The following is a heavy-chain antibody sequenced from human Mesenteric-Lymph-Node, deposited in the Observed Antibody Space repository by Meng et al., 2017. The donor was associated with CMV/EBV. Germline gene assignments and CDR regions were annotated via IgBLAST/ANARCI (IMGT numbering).Heavy chain of an antibody. CDR3: GRGQQTFDP. CDR1: GGTFSSYT. D-gene: IGHD1-1*01. V-gene: IGHV1-2*06. CDR2: INPNSGVS. J-gene: IGHJ5*02. Sequence: QVQLVQSGAEVKKPGSSVKVSCKASGGTFSSYTISWVRQAPGQGLEWMGRINPNSGVSNSAQNFQGRVTMTRDTSINTAYMELSSLTSDDTAVYYCGRGQQTFDPWGQGTLVTVSS.